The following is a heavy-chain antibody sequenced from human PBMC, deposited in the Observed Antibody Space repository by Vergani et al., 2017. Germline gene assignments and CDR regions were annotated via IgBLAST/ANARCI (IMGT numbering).Heavy chain of an antibody. Sequence: EVQLVQSGTEVKKPGESLKISCKTSGYIFTNYWIGWVRQMPGRGLEWLGMFYPGDSDTRYSPSFQGQVTISADKSISTAYLHWTSLKASDTAVYYCARRRLVPYSFDFWGQGTMVTVSS. J-gene: IGHJ3*01. CDR2: FYPGDSDT. CDR1: GYIFTNYW. D-gene: IGHD2-2*01. V-gene: IGHV5-51*03. CDR3: ARRRLVPYSFDF.